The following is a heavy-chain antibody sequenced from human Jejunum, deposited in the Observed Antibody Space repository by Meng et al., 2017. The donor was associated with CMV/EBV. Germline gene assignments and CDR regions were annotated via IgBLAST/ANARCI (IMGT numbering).Heavy chain of an antibody. CDR2: ISYKGDNK. D-gene: IGHD3-10*01. V-gene: IGHV3-30*02. J-gene: IGHJ4*02. Sequence: QEQLVESGGGVVQPWWSLRLSCTPSGFTFSDYGMHWIRQAPGKGLEWVAFISYKGDNKYYADSVRGRFTISRDNSKNTLDLQMNSLRTEDTAVYYCTKDQVLLWGQGTLVTASS. CDR3: TKDQVLL. CDR1: GFTFSDYG.